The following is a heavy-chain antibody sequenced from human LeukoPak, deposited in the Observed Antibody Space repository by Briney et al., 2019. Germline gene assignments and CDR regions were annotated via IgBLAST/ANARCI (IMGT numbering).Heavy chain of an antibody. Sequence: PGGSLRLSCVASGFTFRNYGMHWVRQPPGKGLEWVAVTSYDETHKYYADSVKGRFTISRDNSKNTLYLQMDSLRAEDTAVYYCARALAGRFDYWGQGTLVTVSS. CDR2: TSYDETHK. CDR3: ARALAGRFDY. D-gene: IGHD6-19*01. CDR1: GFTFRNYG. V-gene: IGHV3-30*03. J-gene: IGHJ4*02.